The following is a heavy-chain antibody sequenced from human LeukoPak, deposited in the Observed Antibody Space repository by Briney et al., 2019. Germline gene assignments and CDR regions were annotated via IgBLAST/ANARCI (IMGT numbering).Heavy chain of an antibody. CDR3: AGGPDNWNYRNWFDP. V-gene: IGHV3-48*01. Sequence: GGSLRLSCAASGFTFSSYSMNWVRQALGKGLEWVSYISSSGSTIYYADSVKGRFTISRDNAKNTLYLQMNRARAEDTGVYYCAGGPDNWNYRNWFDPWGQGTLVTVSS. CDR1: GFTFSSYS. CDR2: ISSSGSTI. D-gene: IGHD1-7*01. J-gene: IGHJ5*02.